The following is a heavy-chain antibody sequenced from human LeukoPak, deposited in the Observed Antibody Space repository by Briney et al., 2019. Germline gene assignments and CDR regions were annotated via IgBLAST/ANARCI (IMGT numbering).Heavy chain of an antibody. Sequence: GRSLRLSCAASGFTFSSYGMHWVRQAPGKGLEWVAVIWYDGSNKYYADSVKGRFTISRDNSKNTLYLQVNSLRAEDTAVYYCARETQWSFDIWGQGTMVTVSS. CDR3: ARETQWSFDI. CDR1: GFTFSSYG. CDR2: IWYDGSNK. V-gene: IGHV3-33*01. D-gene: IGHD2-8*01. J-gene: IGHJ3*02.